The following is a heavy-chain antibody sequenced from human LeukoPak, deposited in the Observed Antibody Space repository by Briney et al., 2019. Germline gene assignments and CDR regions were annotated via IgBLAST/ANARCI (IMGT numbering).Heavy chain of an antibody. CDR2: IKSKTDGGTT. CDR3: ATGGQVGATQPFDY. J-gene: IGHJ4*02. V-gene: IGHV3-15*01. D-gene: IGHD1-26*01. Sequence: GGSLRLSCAASGFTFSNAWMSWVRQARGKGLEWVGRIKSKTDGGTTDYAAPVKGRFTLSRDDSKSTLYLQMNSLKTEDTAVYYCATGGQVGATQPFDYWGQGTLVTVSS. CDR1: GFTFSNAW.